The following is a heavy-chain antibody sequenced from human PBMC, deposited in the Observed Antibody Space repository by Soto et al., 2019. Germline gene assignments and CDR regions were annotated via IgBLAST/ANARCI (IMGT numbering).Heavy chain of an antibody. CDR2: IDAYNGNT. J-gene: IGHJ4*02. D-gene: IGHD3-22*01. Sequence: ASVKVSCKASGYTFTNYGLSWVRQAPGQGLEWMGWIDAYNGNTKFAQKFQGRVTMTTDTSTSTAYMELRSLRSDDTAVYYCARGDHYDSRGYYPGDYWGQGTLVTVSS. V-gene: IGHV1-18*01. CDR1: GYTFTNYG. CDR3: ARGDHYDSRGYYPGDY.